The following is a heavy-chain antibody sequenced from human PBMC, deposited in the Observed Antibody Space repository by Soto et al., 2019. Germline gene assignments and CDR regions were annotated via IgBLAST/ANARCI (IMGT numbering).Heavy chain of an antibody. CDR3: ARVQLGSLPQI. Sequence: ASVKVSCKASGYTFTSYAMNWVRQAPGQRLEWMGWINAGNGNTKYSQKFQGRFTVSRDNAKNSLFLQMNSLRVEDTAVYYCARVQLGSLPQIWGQGTQVTVSS. CDR1: GYTFTSYA. J-gene: IGHJ4*02. V-gene: IGHV1-3*01. CDR2: INAGNGNT. D-gene: IGHD2-2*01.